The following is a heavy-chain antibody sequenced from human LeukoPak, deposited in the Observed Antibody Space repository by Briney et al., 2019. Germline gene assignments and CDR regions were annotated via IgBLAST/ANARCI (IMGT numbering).Heavy chain of an antibody. Sequence: SETLSLTCAVSGGSITSGSFCWNWIRQPAGKGLEWIGRVYTSGSTNYNPSLKSRVTISLDTSKNQFSLNLTSVTAADTAVYYCARHVPDFWSGYSLYYFDYWGQGTLVTVSS. CDR1: GGSITSGSFC. CDR2: VYTSGST. V-gene: IGHV4-61*02. CDR3: ARHVPDFWSGYSLYYFDY. D-gene: IGHD3-3*01. J-gene: IGHJ4*02.